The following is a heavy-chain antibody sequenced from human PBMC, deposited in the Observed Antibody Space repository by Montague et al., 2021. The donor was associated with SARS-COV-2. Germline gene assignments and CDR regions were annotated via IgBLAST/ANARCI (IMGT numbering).Heavy chain of an antibody. CDR1: GGSTSSSSYY. CDR2: IYYSGST. D-gene: IGHD3-10*01. Sequence: SETLSLTCTVSGGSTSSSSYYWGWIRQPPEEGLEWIGSIYYSGSTYYSPSLKSRVTISVDTSKNQFSLKLSSVTAADTAVYYCARESGSGSYLVYWGQGTLVTVSS. V-gene: IGHV4-39*01. CDR3: ARESGSGSYLVY. J-gene: IGHJ4*02.